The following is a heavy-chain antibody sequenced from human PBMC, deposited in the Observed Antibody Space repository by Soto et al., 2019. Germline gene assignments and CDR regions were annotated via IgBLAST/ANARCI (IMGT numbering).Heavy chain of an antibody. J-gene: IGHJ6*02. CDR1: GFTFSSYA. CDR3: ARDVLDSSSQYYYYGMDV. CDR2: ISYDGSNK. D-gene: IGHD6-6*01. V-gene: IGHV3-30-3*01. Sequence: QVQLVESGGGVVQPGRSLRLSCAASGFTFSSYAMHWVRQAPGKGLEWVAVISYDGSNKYYADSVKGRFTISRDNSKNTLYLQMNSLRAEDTAVYYCARDVLDSSSQYYYYGMDVWGQGTTVTVSS.